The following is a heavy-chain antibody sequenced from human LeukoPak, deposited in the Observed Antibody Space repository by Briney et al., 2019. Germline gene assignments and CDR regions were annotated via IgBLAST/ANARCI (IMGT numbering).Heavy chain of an antibody. CDR2: ISSSSSYI. Sequence: AGGSLRLSCAASGFTFSSYSMNWVRQAPGKGLEWVSSISSSSSYIYYADSVKGRFTISRDNAKNSLYLQMNSLRAEDTAVYYCAREGYSGYDSAYFDYWGQGTLVTVSS. D-gene: IGHD5-12*01. CDR3: AREGYSGYDSAYFDY. V-gene: IGHV3-21*01. J-gene: IGHJ4*02. CDR1: GFTFSSYS.